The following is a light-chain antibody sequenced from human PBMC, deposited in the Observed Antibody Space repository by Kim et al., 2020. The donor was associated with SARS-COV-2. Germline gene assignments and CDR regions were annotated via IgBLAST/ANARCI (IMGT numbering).Light chain of an antibody. CDR2: LRSDGGH. CDR1: SGHSNYA. CDR3: QTWGTGMV. Sequence: QLVLTQSPSASASLGASVKLTCTLSSGHSNYAIAWHHQRPEKGPRYVMKLRSDGGHTKGDGVPGRFSGSSSGAERYLTISNLQSEDEGDYYCQTWGTGMVFGGGTKLTVL. J-gene: IGLJ2*01. V-gene: IGLV4-69*01.